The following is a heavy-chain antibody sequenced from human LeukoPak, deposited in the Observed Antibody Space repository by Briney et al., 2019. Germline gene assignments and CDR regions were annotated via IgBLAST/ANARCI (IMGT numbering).Heavy chain of an antibody. CDR3: ARDESTSWSYYFDN. CDR2: ISYDVNNK. J-gene: IGHJ4*02. CDR1: GFTFSTYP. D-gene: IGHD6-13*01. Sequence: PGGSLRLSCATSGFTFSTYPMHWVRQAPGKGLEWVAVISYDVNNKYYADSVKGRFTISRDNSKNTMFLQMNSLTAEDTAIYYCARDESTSWSYYFDNWGQGTLVTASS. V-gene: IGHV3-30-3*01.